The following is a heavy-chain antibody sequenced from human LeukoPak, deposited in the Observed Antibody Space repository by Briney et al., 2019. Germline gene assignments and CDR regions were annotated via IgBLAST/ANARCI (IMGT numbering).Heavy chain of an antibody. CDR2: ISGSGGST. CDR3: ARDLSSSSAAYFQH. J-gene: IGHJ1*01. V-gene: IGHV3-23*01. CDR1: GFTFSSYA. D-gene: IGHD6-6*01. Sequence: PGGSLRLSCAASGFTFSSYAMSWVRQAPGKGLEWVSAISGSGGSTYYADSVKGRFTISRDNAKNSLYLQMNSLRAEDTAVYYCARDLSSSSAAYFQHWGQGTLATVSS.